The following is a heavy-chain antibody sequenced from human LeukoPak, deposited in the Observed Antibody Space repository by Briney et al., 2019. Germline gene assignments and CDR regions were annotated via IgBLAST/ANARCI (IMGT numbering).Heavy chain of an antibody. Sequence: GGSLRLSCAASGFTFSSYEMNWVRQAPGKGLEWVSYISSSGSTIYYADSVKSRFTISRDNAKNSLYLQMNSLRAEDTAVYYCAKGYYDYVWGSYYFDYWGQGTLVTVSS. D-gene: IGHD3-16*01. V-gene: IGHV3-48*03. J-gene: IGHJ4*02. CDR3: AKGYYDYVWGSYYFDY. CDR2: ISSSGSTI. CDR1: GFTFSSYE.